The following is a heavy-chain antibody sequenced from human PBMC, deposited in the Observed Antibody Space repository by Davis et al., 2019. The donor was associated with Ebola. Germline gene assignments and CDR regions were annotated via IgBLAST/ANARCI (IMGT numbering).Heavy chain of an antibody. CDR3: ARASSSWTPVLDY. Sequence: SETLSLTCAISGDSVSSNSAAWNWIRQSPSRGFEWLGRTYYRSKWYNDYAVSVKSRITINPDTSKNQFSLQLNSVTPEDTAVYYCARASSSWTPVLDYWGQGTLVTVSS. J-gene: IGHJ4*02. D-gene: IGHD6-13*01. CDR1: GDSVSSNSAA. V-gene: IGHV6-1*01. CDR2: TYYRSKWYN.